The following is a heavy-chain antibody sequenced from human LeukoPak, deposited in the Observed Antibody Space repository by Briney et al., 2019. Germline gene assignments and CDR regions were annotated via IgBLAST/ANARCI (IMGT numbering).Heavy chain of an antibody. CDR1: GGSVSSGSYY. J-gene: IGHJ4*02. D-gene: IGHD6-19*01. V-gene: IGHV4-61*01. Sequence: PSETLPLTCTVSGGSVSSGSYYWSWIRQPPGKGLEWIGYIYYSGSTNYNPSLKSRVTISVDTSKNQFSLKLSSVTAADTAVYYCARYRSSGWYLGLGYFDYWGQGTLVTVSS. CDR3: ARYRSSGWYLGLGYFDY. CDR2: IYYSGST.